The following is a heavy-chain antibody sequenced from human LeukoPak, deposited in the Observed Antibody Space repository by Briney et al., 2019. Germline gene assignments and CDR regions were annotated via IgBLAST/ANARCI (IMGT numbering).Heavy chain of an antibody. CDR3: ARANCSSTSCYSGSLIDS. CDR2: INHSGST. Sequence: PSETLSLTCAVYGGSFSGYYWTWIRQPPGKGLEWIGEINHSGSTNHNPSLTSRVTISVDTSKNQFSLKLSSVTAADAAVYYCARANCSSTSCYSGSLIDSWGEGTLVTVSS. J-gene: IGHJ4*02. CDR1: GGSFSGYY. V-gene: IGHV4-34*01. D-gene: IGHD2-2*01.